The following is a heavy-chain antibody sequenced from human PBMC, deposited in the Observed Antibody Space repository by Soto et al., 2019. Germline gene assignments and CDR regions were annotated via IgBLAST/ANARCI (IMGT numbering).Heavy chain of an antibody. Sequence: GGSLRLSCAASGFPFTNYWMNWVRQTPGKGLMWVSRISPDGSDVGYADSVEGRFTVSRDNAKNTLYLQMHSLRAGETAMYYCECWGHIVPVAPSEFDSWGQGTLVTVSS. J-gene: IGHJ4*02. CDR1: GFPFTNYW. CDR2: ISPDGSDV. CDR3: ECWGHIVPVAPSEFDS. D-gene: IGHD2-8*02. V-gene: IGHV3-74*01.